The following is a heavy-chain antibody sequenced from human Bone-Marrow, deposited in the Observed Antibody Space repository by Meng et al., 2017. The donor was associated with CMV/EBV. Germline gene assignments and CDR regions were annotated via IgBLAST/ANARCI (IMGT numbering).Heavy chain of an antibody. CDR2: IYYTGST. J-gene: IGHJ6*02. CDR1: GGSISTNAYY. V-gene: IGHV4-31*02. Sequence: SCSVSGGSISTNAYYWSWIRQHPGKGLEWIAFIYYTGSTYYNPSLKSRVTIVVDTSKNQFSLKLNSVTAADTAVYYCARVSKDYPHYYYYGMDVWGQGTTVTSP. CDR3: ARVSKDYPHYYYYGMDV. D-gene: IGHD3-16*01.